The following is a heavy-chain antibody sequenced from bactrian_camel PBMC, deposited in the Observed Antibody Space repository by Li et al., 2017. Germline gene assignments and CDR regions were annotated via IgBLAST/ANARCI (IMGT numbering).Heavy chain of an antibody. Sequence: HVQLVESGGDSVQAGQSLRLSCAVSGYTNSYYCMAWFRQGPGKQREVIATIFTGGPAVYYAASVKGRFTISQDNAKKTAYLQMNSLKLEDAAMYYCAASSRLTGLSLTPGTYNYWGQGTQVTVS. CDR1: GYTNSYYC. J-gene: IGHJ4*01. V-gene: IGHV3S54*01. CDR2: IFTGGPAV. CDR3: AASSRLTGLSLTPGTYNY. D-gene: IGHD7*01.